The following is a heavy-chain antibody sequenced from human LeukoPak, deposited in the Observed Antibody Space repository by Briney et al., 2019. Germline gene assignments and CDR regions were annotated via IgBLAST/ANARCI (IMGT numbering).Heavy chain of an antibody. V-gene: IGHV4-61*02. J-gene: IGHJ5*02. CDR1: GGSISSVSYY. Sequence: SETLSLTCTVSGGSISSVSYYWSLIRQPAGKGLEWIGRIYASGSTSYTYFNPSLKSRVTISIDTSKNQFSLKLSSVTAADTAVYYCAKYNARNWFDPWGQGTLVTVSS. D-gene: IGHD1-14*01. CDR2: IYASGSTSYT. CDR3: AKYNARNWFDP.